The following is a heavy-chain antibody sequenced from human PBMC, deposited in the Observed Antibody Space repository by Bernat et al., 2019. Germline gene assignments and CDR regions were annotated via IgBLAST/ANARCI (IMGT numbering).Heavy chain of an antibody. J-gene: IGHJ4*02. D-gene: IGHD6-19*01. CDR1: GFTFSSYG. V-gene: IGHV3-33*01. Sequence: QVQLVESGGGVVQPGRSLRLSCAASGFTFSSYGMHWVRQAPGKGLEWVAVIWYDGSNKYYADSVKGRFTISRDNSKNTLYLQMNSLRAEDTAVYYCARTNKQWLVRGWLFDYWGQGTLVTVSS. CDR3: ARTNKQWLVRGWLFDY. CDR2: IWYDGSNK.